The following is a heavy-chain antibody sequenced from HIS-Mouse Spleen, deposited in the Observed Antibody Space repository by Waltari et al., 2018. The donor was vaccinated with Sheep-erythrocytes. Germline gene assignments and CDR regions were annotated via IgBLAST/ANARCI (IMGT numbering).Heavy chain of an antibody. D-gene: IGHD1-26*01. CDR1: GFALSSYS. CDR3: ARVALGATFDY. J-gene: IGHJ4*02. CDR2: ISSSSSYI. V-gene: IGHV3-21*01. Sequence: EVQLVESGGGLVKPGGSLRLSCAASGFALSSYSLHWVRQAPGKGLEWVSSISSSSSYIYYADSVKGRFTISRDNAKNSLYLQMNSLRAEDTAVYYCARVALGATFDYWGQGTLVTVSS.